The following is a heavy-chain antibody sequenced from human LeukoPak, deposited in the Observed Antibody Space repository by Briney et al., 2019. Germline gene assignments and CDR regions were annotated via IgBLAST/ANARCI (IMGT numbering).Heavy chain of an antibody. CDR1: GGTFSSYA. D-gene: IGHD1-26*01. CDR2: MNPHSGNT. Sequence: ASVKVSCKASGGTFSSYAISWVRQAPGQGLEWMGWMNPHSGNTGYAQKFQGRLTITKNSSISTAYMELSSLRSDDTAIYYCPREGDRSSDSSGSYPLNSWGQGTLVTVSS. V-gene: IGHV1-8*03. J-gene: IGHJ4*02. CDR3: PREGDRSSDSSGSYPLNS.